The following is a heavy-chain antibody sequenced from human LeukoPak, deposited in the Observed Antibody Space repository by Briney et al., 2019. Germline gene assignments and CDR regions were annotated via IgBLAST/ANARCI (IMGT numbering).Heavy chain of an antibody. Sequence: GGSLRLSCAAFGFTVSSNYMSWVRQAPGKGLEWVSVIYSGDTTYYADFVKGRFTISRDNSKNTLYLQMNRLRAEDTAVYYCARDYYVTDWGQGTLVTVSS. V-gene: IGHV3-53*01. CDR2: IYSGDTT. J-gene: IGHJ4*02. CDR3: ARDYYVTD. CDR1: GFTVSSNY. D-gene: IGHD3-10*02.